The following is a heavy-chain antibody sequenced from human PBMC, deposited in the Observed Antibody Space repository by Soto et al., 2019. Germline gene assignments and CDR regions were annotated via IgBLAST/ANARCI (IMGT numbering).Heavy chain of an antibody. V-gene: IGHV3-23*01. Sequence: XGALRLSCTGSGFTFSNYAMNWVRQAPGKALEWVSAINGGGENTFYADPVKGRFTISRDNFKKTLYLQMSSLRDEDTAVYYCATVDIIGWSRFHKWGQGTLVTVS. D-gene: IGHD2-2*03. J-gene: IGHJ4*02. CDR3: ATVDIIGWSRFHK. CDR2: INGGGENT. CDR1: GFTFSNYA.